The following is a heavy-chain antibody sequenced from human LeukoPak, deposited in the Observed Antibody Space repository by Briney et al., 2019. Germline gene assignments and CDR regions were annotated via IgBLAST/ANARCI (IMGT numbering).Heavy chain of an antibody. V-gene: IGHV1-69*13. Sequence: SVKVSCKASGGTFSSYVISWVRQAPGQGLEWMGGIIPIFGTASYAQKFQGRVTITADESTSTAYMELSSLRSEDTAVYYCGAGTIDAFDIWGQGTMVTVSS. CDR2: IIPIFGTA. J-gene: IGHJ3*02. CDR3: GAGTIDAFDI. D-gene: IGHD1-1*01. CDR1: GGTFSSYV.